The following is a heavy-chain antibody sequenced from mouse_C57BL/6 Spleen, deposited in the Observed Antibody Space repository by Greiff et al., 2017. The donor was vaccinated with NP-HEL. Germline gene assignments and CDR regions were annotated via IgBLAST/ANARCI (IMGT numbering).Heavy chain of an antibody. CDR3: ARDRGYSNYEWYFDV. V-gene: IGHV3-6*01. D-gene: IGHD2-5*01. J-gene: IGHJ1*03. CDR2: ISYDGSN. CDR1: GYSITSGYY. Sequence: EVQRVESGPGLVKPSQSLSLTCSVTGYSITSGYYWNWIRQFPGNKLEWMGYISYDGSNNYNPSLKNRISITRDTSKNQFFLKLNSVTTEDTATYYCARDRGYSNYEWYFDVWGTGTTVTVSS.